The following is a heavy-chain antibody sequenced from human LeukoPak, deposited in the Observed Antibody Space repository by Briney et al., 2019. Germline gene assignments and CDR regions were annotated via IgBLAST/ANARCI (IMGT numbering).Heavy chain of an antibody. CDR3: AKAGRPHGSGSYAY. Sequence: GGSLRLSCAASGFTFSNYAMSWVRQAPGKGLEWVSAISGSGGSTYYADSVRGRLTISRDNSKNTLYLQMNNLRAEDTAVYYRAKAGRPHGSGSYAYWGQGTLVTVSS. CDR1: GFTFSNYA. D-gene: IGHD3-10*01. CDR2: ISGSGGST. V-gene: IGHV3-23*01. J-gene: IGHJ4*02.